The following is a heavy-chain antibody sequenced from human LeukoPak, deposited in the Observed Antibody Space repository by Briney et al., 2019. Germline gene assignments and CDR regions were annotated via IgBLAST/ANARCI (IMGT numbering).Heavy chain of an antibody. CDR2: ISSSSSYI. Sequence: GGSLRLSCAASGFTFSSYSMNWVRQAPGKGLEWVSSISSSSSYIYYADSVKGRFTISRDNAKNSLYLQMNSLRAEDTAVYFCARVRDYYASKSYYVDYWGQGTLVTVST. CDR1: GFTFSSYS. J-gene: IGHJ4*02. V-gene: IGHV3-21*01. D-gene: IGHD3-10*01. CDR3: ARVRDYYASKSYYVDY.